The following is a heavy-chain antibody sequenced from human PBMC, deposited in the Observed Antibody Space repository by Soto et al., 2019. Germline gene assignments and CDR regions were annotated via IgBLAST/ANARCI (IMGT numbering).Heavy chain of an antibody. CDR1: GFTFSRFE. D-gene: IGHD3-16*01. V-gene: IGHV3-48*03. CDR2: ISSSGSTA. Sequence: EVQLVESGGGLVQPGGSLRLSCAASGFTFSRFELHWVRQAPGKGLEWISYISSSGSTAYYASSVEGRFTISRDNAHSPVYLQMDSLGAEDTALYYCTRAAWCPYVSFYWGQGALVTASS. CDR3: TRAAWCPYVSFY. J-gene: IGHJ4*02.